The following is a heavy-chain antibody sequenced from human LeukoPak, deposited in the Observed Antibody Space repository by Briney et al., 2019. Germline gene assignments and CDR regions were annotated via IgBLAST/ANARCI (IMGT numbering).Heavy chain of an antibody. V-gene: IGHV1-2*02. CDR1: GYTFTSYD. CDR2: INPNSGGT. J-gene: IGHJ4*02. D-gene: IGHD6-13*01. CDR3: ARGAPKKGATGRYSSSWYYFDY. Sequence: ASVKVSCKASGYTFTSYDISWVRQAPGQGLEWMGWINPNSGGTNYAQKFQGRVTMTRDTSISTAYMELSRLRSDDTAVYYCARGAPKKGATGRYSSSWYYFDYWGQGTLVTVSS.